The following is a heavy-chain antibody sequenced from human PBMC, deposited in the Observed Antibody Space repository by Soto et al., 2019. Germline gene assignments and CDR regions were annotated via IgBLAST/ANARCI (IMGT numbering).Heavy chain of an antibody. J-gene: IGHJ4*02. D-gene: IGHD5-18*01. Sequence: IRTAPRRLRGNFSVVALCLRGAGVAWIRPPRGKALNRRALGYWDDDIWYSPSLKSRLTITKDTSKNQVVLTMTNMDPVDTATYYCAHRPYGYKYYFDYWGQGTLVTVFS. CDR3: AHRPYGYKYYFDY. CDR2: GYWDDDI. V-gene: IGHV2-5*02. CDR1: VVALCLRGAG.